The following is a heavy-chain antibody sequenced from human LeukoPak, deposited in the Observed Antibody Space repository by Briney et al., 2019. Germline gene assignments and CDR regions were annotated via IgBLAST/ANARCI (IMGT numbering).Heavy chain of an antibody. D-gene: IGHD3-3*01. V-gene: IGHV3-21*01. CDR2: ISRSSNYI. CDR3: ARDLGADSMDYDFWSGYSHNGMDV. J-gene: IGHJ6*02. CDR1: EFTFRTYS. Sequence: PGGSLRLSCVVSEFTFRTYSFNWVRQAPGKGLEWVSSISRSSNYIYYADSVKGRFTISRDNAKNSLYLQMNSLRAEDTAAYYCARDLGADSMDYDFWSGYSHNGMDVWGRGTTVTASS.